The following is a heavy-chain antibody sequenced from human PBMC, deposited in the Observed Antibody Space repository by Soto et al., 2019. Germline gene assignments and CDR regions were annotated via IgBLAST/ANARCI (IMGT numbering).Heavy chain of an antibody. Sequence: GGSLRLSCAASGFTFSSYSMNWVRQAPGKGLEWVSYISSSSSTIYYADSVKGRFTISRDNAKNSLYLQMNSLRAEDTAVYYCARDSGYDFWSGYSAFDYWGQGTLVTVSS. J-gene: IGHJ4*02. CDR3: ARDSGYDFWSGYSAFDY. CDR1: GFTFSSYS. CDR2: ISSSSSTI. D-gene: IGHD3-3*01. V-gene: IGHV3-48*01.